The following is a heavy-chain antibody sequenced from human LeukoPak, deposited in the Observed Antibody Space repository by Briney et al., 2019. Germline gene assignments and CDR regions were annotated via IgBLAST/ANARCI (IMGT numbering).Heavy chain of an antibody. V-gene: IGHV3-7*05. Sequence: GGSLRLSCAASGFTFSNYWMIWVRQAPGKGLEWVGNIKQDGSEKRYTDSVRGRFTISRDNAQTSLYLQMNSLRAEDTAVYYCARASDPWLQLTWGQGTLVTVSS. D-gene: IGHD5-24*01. CDR2: IKQDGSEK. J-gene: IGHJ5*02. CDR1: GFTFSNYW. CDR3: ARASDPWLQLT.